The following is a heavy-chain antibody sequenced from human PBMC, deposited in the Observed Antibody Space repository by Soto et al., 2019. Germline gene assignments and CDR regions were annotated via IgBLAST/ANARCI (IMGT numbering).Heavy chain of an antibody. CDR2: INHSGST. CDR1: GGSVSGYY. CDR3: ARGQGYCSGGSCYPSAGYYYYMDV. V-gene: IGHV4-34*01. D-gene: IGHD2-15*01. Sequence: SETLSLTCAVYGGSVSGYYWSWIRKPPGKGLEWIGEINHSGSTNYNPSLKSRVTISVDTSKNQFSLKLSSVTAADTAVYYCARGQGYCSGGSCYPSAGYYYYMDVWGKGTTVTVSS. J-gene: IGHJ6*03.